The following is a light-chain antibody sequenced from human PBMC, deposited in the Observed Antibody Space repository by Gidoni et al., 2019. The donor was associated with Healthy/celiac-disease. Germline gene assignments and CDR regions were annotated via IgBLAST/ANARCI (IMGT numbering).Light chain of an antibody. CDR3: QQYNNWPPYT. V-gene: IGKV3-15*01. CDR2: GAS. CDR1: QSVSSN. J-gene: IGKJ2*01. Sequence: ELVMTQSPATLSVSPGERATLSCRASQSVSSNLAGYQQKPGQAPRLLIYGASTRATGIPARCRGSGSGTEFTLTISSLQSEEFAVYYCQQYNNWPPYTLGQGTKLEIK.